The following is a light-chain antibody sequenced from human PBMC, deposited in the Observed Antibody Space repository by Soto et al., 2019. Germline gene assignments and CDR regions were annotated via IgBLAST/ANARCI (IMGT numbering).Light chain of an antibody. Sequence: EIVLTQSPGTLSXSPXXXXTXXXRASQSVSSDLAWYHQKPGQAPRLLIYGASTRATGIPARFSGSGSGTEFTLTINSLQSEDFAVYYCQQYNNWPWTFGQGTKVDI. J-gene: IGKJ1*01. CDR3: QQYNNWPWT. CDR1: QSVSSD. V-gene: IGKV3-15*01. CDR2: GAS.